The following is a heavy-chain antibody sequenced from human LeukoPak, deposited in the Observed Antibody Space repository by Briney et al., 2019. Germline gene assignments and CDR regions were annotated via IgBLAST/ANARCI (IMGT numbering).Heavy chain of an antibody. CDR2: INWNGGIT. Sequence: GMSWVRQAPGKGVECVSGINWNGGITGYADSVKGRFTISRDNAKNSLHLQMNSLRAEDTALYYCASLVGATSYWGQGTLVTVSS. D-gene: IGHD1-26*01. V-gene: IGHV3-20*03. CDR1: G. CDR3: ASLVGATSY. J-gene: IGHJ4*02.